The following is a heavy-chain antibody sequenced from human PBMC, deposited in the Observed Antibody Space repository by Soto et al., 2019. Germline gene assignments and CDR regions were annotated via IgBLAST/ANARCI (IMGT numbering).Heavy chain of an antibody. CDR2: ISYDGSNK. V-gene: IGHV3-30-3*01. CDR1: GFTFSSYA. Sequence: QVQLVESGGGVVQPGRSLRLSCAASGFTFSSYAMHWVRQAPGKGLEWVAVISYDGSNKYYADSVKGRFTISRDNSKNTLYLQLNSLRAEDTAVYYCARGSDSGVAKLDYWGQGTLVTVSS. J-gene: IGHJ4*02. CDR3: ARGSDSGVAKLDY. D-gene: IGHD7-27*01.